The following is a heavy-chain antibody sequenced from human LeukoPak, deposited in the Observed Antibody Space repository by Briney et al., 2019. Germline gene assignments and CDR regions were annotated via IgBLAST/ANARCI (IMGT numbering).Heavy chain of an antibody. CDR3: ARHVGCSYALTYYYYGMDV. CDR2: IYYSGST. CDR1: GGSISSYY. J-gene: IGHJ6*02. Sequence: SETLSLTCTVSGGSISSYYWSWIRQPPGKGLEWIGYIYYSGSTNYNPSLKSRVTISVDTSKNQFSLKLSSVTAADTAVYYCARHVGCSYALTYYYYGMDVWGQGTTVTVSS. V-gene: IGHV4-59*08. D-gene: IGHD5-18*01.